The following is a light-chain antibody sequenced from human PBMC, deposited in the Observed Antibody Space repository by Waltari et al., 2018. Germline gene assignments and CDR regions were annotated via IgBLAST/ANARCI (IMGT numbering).Light chain of an antibody. CDR2: STN. Sequence: QSVLTQPPSASGTPGQRVTISCSGSSSNIGSKSVNWYQQVSGAAPKLLIYSTNKRPSGVPDRFSRSKSGTSASLAISGLQSEDEAYYYCATWDDSLNGLFGGGTKLTVL. V-gene: IGLV1-44*01. J-gene: IGLJ2*01. CDR3: ATWDDSLNGL. CDR1: SSNIGSKS.